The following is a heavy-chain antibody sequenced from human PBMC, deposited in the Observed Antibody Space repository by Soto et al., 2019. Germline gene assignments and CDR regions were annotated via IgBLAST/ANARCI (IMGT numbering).Heavy chain of an antibody. Sequence: GGSLRLSCAASGFTFTTSNMNWVRQAPGKGLEWISYISSSSSTIYYTDSVKGRFTVSRDNAKNSLYLQMNSLRVEDTAVYYCAKLYFGEPGWGQGTLVTVSS. V-gene: IGHV3-48*01. CDR3: AKLYFGEPG. CDR2: ISSSSSTI. J-gene: IGHJ4*02. D-gene: IGHD3-10*01. CDR1: GFTFTTSN.